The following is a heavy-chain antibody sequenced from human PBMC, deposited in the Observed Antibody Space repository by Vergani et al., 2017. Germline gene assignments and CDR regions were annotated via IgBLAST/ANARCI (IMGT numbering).Heavy chain of an antibody. V-gene: IGHV3-21*01. CDR2: ISSSSSYI. Sequence: EVQLVESGGGLVKPGGSLRLSCAASGFTFSSYSMNWVRQAPGKGLEWVSSISSSSSYIYYADSVKGRFTISRDNAKNSLYLQMNSLRAEDTAVYYCARDPVGAINCYYYGMDVWGQGTTVTVSS. CDR3: ARDPVGAINCYYYGMDV. CDR1: GFTFSSYS. D-gene: IGHD1-26*01. J-gene: IGHJ6*02.